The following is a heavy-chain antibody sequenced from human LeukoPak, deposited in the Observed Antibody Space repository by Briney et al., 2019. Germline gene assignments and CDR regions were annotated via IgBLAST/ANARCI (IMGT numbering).Heavy chain of an antibody. V-gene: IGHV3-23*01. J-gene: IGHJ4*02. Sequence: PGGSLRLSCAASGFTFSTYAMSWVRQAPGKGLEWVSAISSGGDTRYYADSVKGRFTVSRDNSKSTVYVEMNSLRAEDTAMYYCARDLRLGIGYWGQGTLVTVSS. CDR1: GFTFSTYA. CDR2: ISSGGDTR. CDR3: ARDLRLGIGY. D-gene: IGHD3-16*01.